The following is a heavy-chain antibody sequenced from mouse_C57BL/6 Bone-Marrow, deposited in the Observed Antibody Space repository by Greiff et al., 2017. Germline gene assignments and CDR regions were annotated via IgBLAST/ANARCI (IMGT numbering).Heavy chain of an antibody. V-gene: IGHV1-85*01. D-gene: IGHD2-12*01. J-gene: IGHJ2*01. CDR1: GYTFTSYD. CDR3: NDPDY. Sequence: VKLVESGPELVKPGASVKLSCKASGYTFTSYDINWVKQRPGQGLEWIGWIYPRDGSTKYNEKFKGKATLTVDTSSSTAYMELHSLTSEDSAVYFCNDPDYWGQGTTLTVSS. CDR2: IYPRDGST.